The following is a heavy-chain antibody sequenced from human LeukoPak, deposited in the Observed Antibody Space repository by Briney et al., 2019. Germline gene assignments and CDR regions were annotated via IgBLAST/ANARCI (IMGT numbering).Heavy chain of an antibody. CDR1: GFTFSSYW. CDR3: ARVSKNGGNSLGPVDY. CDR2: IKSDGSNI. D-gene: IGHD4-23*01. V-gene: IGHV3-74*01. J-gene: IGHJ4*02. Sequence: GGSLRLSCAASGFTFSSYWMHWVRQAPGKGLVWVSRIKSDGSNINYADSVKGRFTISRDNAENTLYLQMNSLRAEDTAVYYCARVSKNGGNSLGPVDYWGQGTLVTDSS.